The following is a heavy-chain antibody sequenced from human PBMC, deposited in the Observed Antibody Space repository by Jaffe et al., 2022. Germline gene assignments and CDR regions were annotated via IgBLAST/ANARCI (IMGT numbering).Heavy chain of an antibody. V-gene: IGHV4-38-2*01. CDR2: IYHSGST. CDR3: ARTLYYYGSGSYYNLLGFDY. D-gene: IGHD3-10*01. J-gene: IGHJ4*02. Sequence: QVQLQESGPGLVKPSETLSLTCAVSGYSISSGYYWGWIRQPPGKGLEWIGSIYHSGSTYYNPSLKSRVTISVDTSKNQFSLKLSSVTAADTAVYYCARTLYYYGSGSYYNLLGFDYWGQGTLVTVSS. CDR1: GYSISSGYY.